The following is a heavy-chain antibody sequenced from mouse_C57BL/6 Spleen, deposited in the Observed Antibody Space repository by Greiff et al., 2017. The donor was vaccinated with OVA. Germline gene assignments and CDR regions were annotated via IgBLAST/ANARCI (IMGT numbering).Heavy chain of an antibody. J-gene: IGHJ2*01. CDR3: ATYGYDRGFNY. Sequence: EVKLMESGPGLVKPSQSLSLTCSVTGYSITSGYYWNWIRQFPGNKLEWMGYISYDGSNNYNPSLKNRISITRDTSKNQFFLKLNSVTTEDTATYYCATYGYDRGFNYWGQGTTLTVSS. CDR2: ISYDGSN. CDR1: GYSITSGYY. D-gene: IGHD2-2*01. V-gene: IGHV3-6*01.